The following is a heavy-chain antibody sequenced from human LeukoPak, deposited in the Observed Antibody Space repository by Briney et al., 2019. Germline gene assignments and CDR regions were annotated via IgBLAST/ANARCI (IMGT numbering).Heavy chain of an antibody. Sequence: ASVKVSCKASGYTFTGYYMHWVRQAPGQGLEWMGRINPNSGGTNYAQKFQGRVTMTRDTSISTAYMELSRLRSDDTAVYYCAREGPIVVVPAAIYSWFDPWGQGTLVTVSS. V-gene: IGHV1-2*06. CDR2: INPNSGGT. CDR3: AREGPIVVVPAAIYSWFDP. J-gene: IGHJ5*02. CDR1: GYTFTGYY. D-gene: IGHD2-2*02.